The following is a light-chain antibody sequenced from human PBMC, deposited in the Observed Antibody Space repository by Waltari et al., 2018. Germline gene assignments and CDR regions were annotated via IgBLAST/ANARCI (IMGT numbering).Light chain of an antibody. CDR1: QNINTY. Sequence: IVLTQSPATLSLSPGESATLSCRASQNINTYLAWYQQKPGQAPRLLIYDASSRATGIPARFSGSGSGTDFTLTISSLEPEDFAVYYCQQRSNWPPPTFGGGTKVDI. V-gene: IGKV3-11*01. J-gene: IGKJ4*01. CDR2: DAS. CDR3: QQRSNWPPPT.